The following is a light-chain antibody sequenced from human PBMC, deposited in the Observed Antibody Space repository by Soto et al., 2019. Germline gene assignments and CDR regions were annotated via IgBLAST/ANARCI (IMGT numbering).Light chain of an antibody. CDR3: QQTYSAPLT. CDR1: QSINSY. V-gene: IGKV1-39*01. CDR2: TAS. J-gene: IGKJ4*01. Sequence: DIQMTQSPSSLSASVGDRGTITCRASQSINSYLNWYQQKPRKAPELLIYTASNLQSGVPSRFSGTGSGTDFILTISSLQPEDFATYYCQQTYSAPLTFGGGTKVDI.